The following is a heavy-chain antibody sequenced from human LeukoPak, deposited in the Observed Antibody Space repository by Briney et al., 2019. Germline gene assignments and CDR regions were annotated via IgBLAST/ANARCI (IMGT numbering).Heavy chain of an antibody. V-gene: IGHV3-21*01. CDR3: ARDRASSWPFDY. CDR2: ISGSTKYI. CDR1: GFTFSTYT. J-gene: IGHJ4*02. Sequence: PGGSLRLSCAASGFTFSTYTMNWVRQAPGKGLEWVSSISGSTKYIYYADSLKGRFTISRDNAKNSLYLEMNSLRAEDTAVYYCARDRASSWPFDYRGQGTLVTVSS. D-gene: IGHD6-13*01.